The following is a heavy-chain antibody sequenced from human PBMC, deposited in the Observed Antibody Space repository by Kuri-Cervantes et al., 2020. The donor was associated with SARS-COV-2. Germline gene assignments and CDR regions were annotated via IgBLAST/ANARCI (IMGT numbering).Heavy chain of an antibody. CDR2: IYHRGST. CDR1: GYSISSGYY. Sequence: SETLSLTCTVSGYSISSGYYWGWIRQPPGKGLEWIGSIYHRGSTHYKPSLKSRVTLSVDTSKNQFSLKLSSVTAADTAVYYCARHSRLVDFDYWGQGTLVTVSS. D-gene: IGHD6-19*01. J-gene: IGHJ4*02. V-gene: IGHV4-38-2*02. CDR3: ARHSRLVDFDY.